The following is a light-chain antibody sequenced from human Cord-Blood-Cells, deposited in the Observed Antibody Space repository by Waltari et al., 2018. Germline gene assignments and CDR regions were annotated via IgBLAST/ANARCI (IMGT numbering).Light chain of an antibody. CDR2: DVS. V-gene: IGLV2-11*01. J-gene: IGLJ1*01. CDR1: SSDVVGYNY. Sequence: QSALTQPRSVSGSPGQSVTISCTGTSSDVVGYNYVSWYQQHPGKAPKLMIYDVSKRASGVPDRVSGSKSCNTASLTISGLQAEDEADYYCCSYAGSYTYVFGTGTKVTVL. CDR3: CSYAGSYTYV.